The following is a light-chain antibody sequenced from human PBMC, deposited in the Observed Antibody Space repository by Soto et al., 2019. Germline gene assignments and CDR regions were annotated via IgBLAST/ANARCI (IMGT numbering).Light chain of an antibody. Sequence: QSVLAQPASVSGSPGQSITISCTGTSGVVGSFSLVSWYQQHPGKAPKVMISEGHRRPSGVPDRFSGSTSVSTASLTVSGLQADDEADYYCASYAGTKLVVFGSGTKGTVL. CDR3: ASYAGTKLVV. V-gene: IGLV2-14*02. CDR2: EGH. J-gene: IGLJ1*01. CDR1: SGVVGSFSL.